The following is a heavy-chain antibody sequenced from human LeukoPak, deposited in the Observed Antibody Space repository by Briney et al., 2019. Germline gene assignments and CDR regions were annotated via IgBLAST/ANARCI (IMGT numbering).Heavy chain of an antibody. D-gene: IGHD5-24*01. J-gene: IGHJ4*02. Sequence: PGGSLRLSCAVSGFTFSSYAMSWVRQAPGKGLKWVSAISGSGGSTYYADSVKGRFTISRDNSKNTLYLQMNSLRAEDTAVYYCAKDLSLGDGNPILGIDYWGQGTLVTVSS. CDR3: AKDLSLGDGNPILGIDY. CDR1: GFTFSSYA. CDR2: ISGSGGST. V-gene: IGHV3-23*01.